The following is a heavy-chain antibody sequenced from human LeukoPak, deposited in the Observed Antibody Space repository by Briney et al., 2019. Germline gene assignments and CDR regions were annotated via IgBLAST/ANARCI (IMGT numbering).Heavy chain of an antibody. CDR2: IYYSGST. D-gene: IGHD4-17*01. V-gene: IGHV4-59*08. CDR3: ARATVTTLDFDY. Sequence: TSETLSLTCTVSGGSIVSHYWSWIRQPPGKGLEWIGYIYYSGSTNYNPSLKSRVTISVDTSKNQFSLKLSSVTAADTAVYYCARATVTTLDFDYWGQGTLVTVSS. J-gene: IGHJ4*02. CDR1: GGSIVSHY.